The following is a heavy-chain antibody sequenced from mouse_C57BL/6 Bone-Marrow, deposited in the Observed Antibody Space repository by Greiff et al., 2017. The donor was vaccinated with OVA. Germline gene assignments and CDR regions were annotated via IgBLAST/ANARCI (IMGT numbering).Heavy chain of an antibody. V-gene: IGHV5-6*02. J-gene: IGHJ2*01. D-gene: IGHD2-3*01. CDR2: ISSGGSYT. CDR1: GFTFSSYG. CDR3: ARGWLLDY. Sequence: MLVESGGDLVKPGGSLKLSCAASGFTFSSYGMSWVRQTPDKRLEWVATISSGGSYTYYPDSVKGRFTISRDNAKNTLYLQMSSLKSEDTAMYYCARGWLLDYWGQGTTLTVSS.